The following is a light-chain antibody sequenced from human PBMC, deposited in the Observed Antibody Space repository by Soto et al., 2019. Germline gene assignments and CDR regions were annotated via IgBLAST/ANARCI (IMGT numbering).Light chain of an antibody. J-gene: IGKJ1*01. CDR3: QQYNNWPPWT. V-gene: IGKV3-15*01. CDR2: GAS. Sequence: EIVMTQSPATLPVSPGERATLSCRSNQSVRSNLAWYQQKPGQAPRLLIYGASTRATGIPARFSGSRSGTEFTLTISSLQSEDFAVYYCQQYNNWPPWTFGQGTKVEIK. CDR1: QSVRSN.